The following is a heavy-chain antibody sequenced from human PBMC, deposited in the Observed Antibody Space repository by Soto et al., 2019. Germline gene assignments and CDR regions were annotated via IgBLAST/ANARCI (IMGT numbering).Heavy chain of an antibody. CDR3: ARSGSSPYYGMDV. V-gene: IGHV3-74*01. D-gene: IGHD1-26*01. CDR2: INSDGSST. CDR1: GFTFSSYW. Sequence: EVQLVESGGGLVQPGGSLRLSCAASGFTFSSYWMNWVRQAPGKGLVWVSRINSDGSSTTYADSVKGRFTISRDNAKNTLYLQMKSLRAEDTAVYYFARSGSSPYYGMDVWGQGTTVTVSS. J-gene: IGHJ6*02.